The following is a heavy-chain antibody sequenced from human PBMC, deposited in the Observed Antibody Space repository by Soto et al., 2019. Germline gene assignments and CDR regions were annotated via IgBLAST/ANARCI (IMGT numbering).Heavy chain of an antibody. CDR3: ASRSSGWYFDS. CDR1: GFTFNSYA. J-gene: IGHJ4*02. CDR2: ISGSGGST. D-gene: IGHD6-19*01. V-gene: IGHV3-23*01. Sequence: EVQLLESGGGLVQPGGSLRLSCAASGFTFNSYAMNWVRQAPGKGLEWVSVISGSGGSTYYADSVKGRFTISRDNSKNTLILQMNSLRAEDTAVYYCASRSSGWYFDSGGQGTLVTVSS.